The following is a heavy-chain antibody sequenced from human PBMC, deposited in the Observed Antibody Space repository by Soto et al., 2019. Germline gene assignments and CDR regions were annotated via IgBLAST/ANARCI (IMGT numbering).Heavy chain of an antibody. CDR1: GFTFRSYA. CDR2: ISHDGSNK. J-gene: IGHJ6*02. Sequence: PGRSLRLSCAASGFTFRSYALHWVRQAPGKGLECVAVISHDGSNKFYRDYVKGRFTISRDNSKNTLYLQINSLRYEDTAVYYCARGDREDIAVVIGVRPGEYGVDVWGQGTTVTVSS. CDR3: ARGDREDIAVVIGVRPGEYGVDV. D-gene: IGHD2-15*01. V-gene: IGHV3-30-3*01.